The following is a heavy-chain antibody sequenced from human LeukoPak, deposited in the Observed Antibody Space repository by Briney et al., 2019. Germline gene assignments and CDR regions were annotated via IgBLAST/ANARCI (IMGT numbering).Heavy chain of an antibody. CDR3: AREGVVVPAAPYYYYGMDV. D-gene: IGHD2-2*01. V-gene: IGHV4-34*01. CDR2: INHSGST. Sequence: SETLSLTCAVYGGSFSGYYWSWIRQPPGKGLEWIGEINHSGSTNYNPSLKRQFTISVDTSKNQFSLKLSSVTAADTAVYYCAREGVVVPAAPYYYYGMDVWGKGTTVTVSS. J-gene: IGHJ6*04. CDR1: GGSFSGYY.